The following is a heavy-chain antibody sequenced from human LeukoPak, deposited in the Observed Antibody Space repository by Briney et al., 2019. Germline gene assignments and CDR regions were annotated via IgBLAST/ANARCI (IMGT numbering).Heavy chain of an antibody. CDR2: INPSGGST. CDR1: GYTFTRYD. CDR3: ARDLHHRGYYDTSGPYGI. V-gene: IGHV1-46*01. Sequence: ASVKVSCKASGYTFTRYDIHWVRLAPGQGLEWMGIINPSGGSTSYAQKFQGRVTMTRDTSTSTVYMELSSLRSEDTAVYYCARDLHHRGYYDTSGPYGIWGQGTLVTVSS. D-gene: IGHD3-22*01. J-gene: IGHJ3*02.